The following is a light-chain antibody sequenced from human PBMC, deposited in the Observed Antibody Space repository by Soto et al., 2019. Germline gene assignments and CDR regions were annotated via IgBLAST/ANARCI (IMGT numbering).Light chain of an antibody. CDR3: KQYDGN. CDR2: DAS. CDR1: QNINNW. Sequence: DIQLTQSPSTLSASVGDRVTLTCRASQNINNWLAWNQQKPGKAPKVLIYDASSLESGVPSRFSGCGSGTEVTLTISSLQPYDFATYCCKQYDGNFGPGPKADIK. V-gene: IGKV1-5*01. J-gene: IGKJ3*01.